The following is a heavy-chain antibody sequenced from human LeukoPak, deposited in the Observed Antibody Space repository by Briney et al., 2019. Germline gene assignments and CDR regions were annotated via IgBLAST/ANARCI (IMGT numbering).Heavy chain of an antibody. Sequence: PGGSLRLSCAASGFTFSSCAMTWVRQAPGKGLGWVSNISDSGGNTYYADSVKGRVTSSRDNSKNTLYLQMNSLRAEDTAVYYCAKGSLHPGIFDYWGQGTLVTVSS. CDR3: AKGSLHPGIFDY. J-gene: IGHJ4*02. V-gene: IGHV3-23*01. CDR1: GFTFSSCA. CDR2: ISDSGGNT.